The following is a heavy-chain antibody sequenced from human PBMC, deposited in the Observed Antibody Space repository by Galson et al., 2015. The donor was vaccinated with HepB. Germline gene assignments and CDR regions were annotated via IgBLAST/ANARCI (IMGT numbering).Heavy chain of an antibody. D-gene: IGHD5/OR15-5a*01. J-gene: IGHJ6*02. CDR2: ISSSGHVV. V-gene: IGHV3-48*03. CDR1: GFKLSDYD. Sequence: SLRLSCAASGFKLSDYDMNWVRQAPGKGLEWVSYISSSGHVVYYADSVKGRFTISRDNAKNSLSLQLNSLRAEDTAVYYCARVGGRLLGYFFTRGDSVGLYSKDVWCRVTTVTVS. CDR3: ARVGGRLLGYFFTRGDSVGLYSKDV.